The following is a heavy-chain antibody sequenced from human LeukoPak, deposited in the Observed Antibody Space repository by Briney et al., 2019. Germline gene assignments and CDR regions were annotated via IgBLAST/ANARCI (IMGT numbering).Heavy chain of an antibody. J-gene: IGHJ4*02. D-gene: IGHD2-21*01. Sequence: ASVKVSCKASGYAFTSYYMHWVRQAPGQGLEWMGIINPSGGSTSYAQKFQGRVTMTRDTSTSTVYMELSSLRSEDTAVYYCARSSYSFTPFDYWGQGTLVTVSS. CDR1: GYAFTSYY. CDR3: ARSSYSFTPFDY. V-gene: IGHV1-46*01. CDR2: INPSGGST.